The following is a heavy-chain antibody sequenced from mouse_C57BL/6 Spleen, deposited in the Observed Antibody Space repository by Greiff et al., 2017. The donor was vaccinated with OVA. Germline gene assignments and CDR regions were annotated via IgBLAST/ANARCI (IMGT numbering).Heavy chain of an antibody. CDR1: GYTFTSYG. CDR2: IYPRSGNT. V-gene: IGHV1-81*01. Sequence: VQLQQSGAELARPGASVKLSCKASGYTFTSYGISWVKQRTGQGLEWIGEIYPRSGNTYYNEKFKGKATLTADKSSSTAYMELRSLTSEDSAVYFCARNYGSSYEGYFDVWGTGTTVTVSS. D-gene: IGHD1-1*01. J-gene: IGHJ1*03. CDR3: ARNYGSSYEGYFDV.